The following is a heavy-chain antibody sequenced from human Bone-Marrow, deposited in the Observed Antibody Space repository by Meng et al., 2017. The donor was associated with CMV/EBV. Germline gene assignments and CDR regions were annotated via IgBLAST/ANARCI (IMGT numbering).Heavy chain of an antibody. CDR3: VRDSYYDVYYDGMDV. J-gene: IGHJ6*02. CDR1: GFTFSSYS. CDR2: ISSSSSTI. Sequence: LSLTCAASGFTFSSYSMNWVRQAPGKGLEWVSYISSSSSTIYYADSVKGRFSISRDNAKNSLYLQMNSLRAEDTAVYYCVRDSYYDVYYDGMDVWGQGTTVTVSS. V-gene: IGHV3-48*04. D-gene: IGHD3-22*01.